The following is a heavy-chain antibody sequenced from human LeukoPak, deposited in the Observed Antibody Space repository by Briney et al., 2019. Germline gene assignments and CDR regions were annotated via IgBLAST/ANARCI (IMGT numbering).Heavy chain of an antibody. D-gene: IGHD3-22*01. Sequence: PGGSLRLSCAASGFTFSSYAMSWVRQAPGKGLEWVSAISGSGGSTYCADSVKGRFTISRDNSKNTLYLQMNSLRAEVTDVYYCAKTPLQYYYDSSGYSIVTDYWGQGTLVTVSS. CDR2: ISGSGGST. CDR1: GFTFSSYA. CDR3: AKTPLQYYYDSSGYSIVTDY. V-gene: IGHV3-23*01. J-gene: IGHJ4*02.